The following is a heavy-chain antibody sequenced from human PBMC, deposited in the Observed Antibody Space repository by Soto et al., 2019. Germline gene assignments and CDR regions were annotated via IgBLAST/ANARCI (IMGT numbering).Heavy chain of an antibody. J-gene: IGHJ4*02. CDR2: ISGSGGST. Sequence: VQLVQSGAEVKKPGASVKVSCKASGYTFSSYAMSWVRQAPGKGLEWVSAISGSGGSTYYADSVKGRFTISRDNSKNTLYLQMNSLRAEDTAVYYCAKVPELWVFDYWGQGTLVTVSS. CDR3: AKVPELWVFDY. CDR1: GYTFSSYA. V-gene: IGHV3-23*04. D-gene: IGHD5-18*01.